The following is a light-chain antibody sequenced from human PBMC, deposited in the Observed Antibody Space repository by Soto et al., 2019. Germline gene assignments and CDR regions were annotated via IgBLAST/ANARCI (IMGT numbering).Light chain of an antibody. CDR2: GAS. Sequence: IQLTQSPSSLSASVGDSVTITCRASQGITSYLAWYQQKPGKAPNLLIYGASTLQSGVPSRFSGSGSGTDFTLTISSLQAEDFATYYCQQYGDSPWTFGQGTKVEIK. V-gene: IGKV1-9*01. J-gene: IGKJ1*01. CDR1: QGITSY. CDR3: QQYGDSPWT.